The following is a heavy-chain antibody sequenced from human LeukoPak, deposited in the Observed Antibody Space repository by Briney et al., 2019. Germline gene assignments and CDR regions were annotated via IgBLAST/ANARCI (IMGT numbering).Heavy chain of an antibody. V-gene: IGHV3-73*01. J-gene: IGHJ3*02. D-gene: IGHD4-17*01. CDR1: GFTFSGSA. CDR3: TRSWGGLGDYSSWAFDI. CDR2: IRSKANSYAT. Sequence: GGSLRLSCAASGFTFSGSAMHWVRQASGKGLEWVGRIRSKANSYATAYAASVKGRFTISRDDSKNTAYLQMNSLKTEDTAVYYCTRSWGGLGDYSSWAFDIWGQGTMVTVSS.